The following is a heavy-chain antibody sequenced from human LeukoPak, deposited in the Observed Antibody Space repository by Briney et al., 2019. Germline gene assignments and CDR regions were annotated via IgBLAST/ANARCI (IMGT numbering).Heavy chain of an antibody. J-gene: IGHJ4*02. D-gene: IGHD3-16*02. CDR1: GFTFSSYS. CDR2: IYSGGST. Sequence: PGGSLRLSCAASGFTFSSYSMNWVRQAPGKGLEWVSVIYSGGSTYYADSVKGRFTISRDNSKNTLYLQMNSLRAEDTAVYYCASVPRITYYDYVWGSYRPYWGQGTLVTVSS. V-gene: IGHV3-66*01. CDR3: ASVPRITYYDYVWGSYRPY.